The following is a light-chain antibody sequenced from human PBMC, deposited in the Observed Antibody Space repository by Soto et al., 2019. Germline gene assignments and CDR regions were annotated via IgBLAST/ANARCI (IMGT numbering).Light chain of an antibody. CDR2: EAS. V-gene: IGKV3-20*01. CDR3: QQHGSSPIT. J-gene: IGKJ5*01. Sequence: TQSPSTLSASVGDRVTITCRASQYINTRLAWYQHRPGQAPRLLISEASSRATGIPDRFSGSGSGTDFTLTIDRLEPEDFAMYYCQQHGSSPITFGQGTRLEIK. CDR1: QYINTR.